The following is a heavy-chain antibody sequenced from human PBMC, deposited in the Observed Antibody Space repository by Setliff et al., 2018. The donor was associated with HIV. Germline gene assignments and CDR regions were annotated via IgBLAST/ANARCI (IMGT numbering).Heavy chain of an antibody. CDR2: INPNDGAT. J-gene: IGHJ4*02. CDR3: AREYHIEATYTRLANYFDS. CDR1: GYTFTSYF. V-gene: IGHV1-46*01. D-gene: IGHD6-19*01. Sequence: GASVKVSCKASGYTFTSYFLHWVRQAPGQGLEWMGIINPNDGATTYAQNFEGRVTMTRDTSTNTVYMELRSLTSEDTAAFYCAREYHIEATYTRLANYFDSWGQGTLVTVSS.